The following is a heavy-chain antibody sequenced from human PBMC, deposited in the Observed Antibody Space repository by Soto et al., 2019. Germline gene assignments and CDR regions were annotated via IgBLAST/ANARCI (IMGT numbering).Heavy chain of an antibody. D-gene: IGHD3-16*01. CDR2: TRKKSEGYTT. CDR3: VGEVFFSFDD. Sequence: EVQLVESGGGLVQPGGSLRLSCTASGVTLSDYHMNWVRQVPGRGLEWLGRTRKKSEGYTTKYGASVKGRFSISRDDSKNLVFLQMNSLKTEDTAVYYCVGEVFFSFDDWGQGTLVTVSS. J-gene: IGHJ4*02. V-gene: IGHV3-72*01. CDR1: GVTLSDYH.